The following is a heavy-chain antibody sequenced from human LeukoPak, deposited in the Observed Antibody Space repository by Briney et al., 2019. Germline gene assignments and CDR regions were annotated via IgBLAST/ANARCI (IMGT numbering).Heavy chain of an antibody. Sequence: GESLRLSCAAAEFTFSSYEMNWVRQAPGKGLEWVSYISSSGSTIYYADSVKGRFTISRDNPKNSLYLQMNSLRAEDTAVYYCARDGNIGYDPDAFYIWAQGTVVTVSS. J-gene: IGHJ3*02. CDR2: ISSSGSTI. CDR3: ARDGNIGYDPDAFYI. D-gene: IGHD5-12*01. CDR1: EFTFSSYE. V-gene: IGHV3-48*03.